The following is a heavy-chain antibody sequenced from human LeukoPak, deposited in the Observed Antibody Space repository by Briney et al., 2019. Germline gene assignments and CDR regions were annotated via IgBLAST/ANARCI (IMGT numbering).Heavy chain of an antibody. V-gene: IGHV3-48*03. J-gene: IGHJ4*02. CDR3: ASLYYDFWSGYLDY. D-gene: IGHD3-3*01. CDR2: ISSSGSNI. CDR1: GFTFSSYE. Sequence: GSLRLSCAASGFTFSSYEMNWVRQAPGKGLEWVSYISSSGSNIYYADSVKGRFTISRDNAKNSLYLQMNSLRAEDTAVYYCASLYYDFWSGYLDYWGQGTLVTVSS.